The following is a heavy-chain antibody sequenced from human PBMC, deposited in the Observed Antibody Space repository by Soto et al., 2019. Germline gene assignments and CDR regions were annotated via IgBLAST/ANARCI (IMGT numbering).Heavy chain of an antibody. D-gene: IGHD5-18*01. J-gene: IGHJ4*02. V-gene: IGHV3-9*01. Sequence: GGSLRLSCASSGFPFDDYAMHWVRQAPGKGLEWVSGISWNSGGIGYADSVKGRFTISRDNAKNSLYLQMNSLRAEDTALYYCAKAVGSYGNFDYWGQGTLVTVSS. CDR2: ISWNSGGI. CDR3: AKAVGSYGNFDY. CDR1: GFPFDDYA.